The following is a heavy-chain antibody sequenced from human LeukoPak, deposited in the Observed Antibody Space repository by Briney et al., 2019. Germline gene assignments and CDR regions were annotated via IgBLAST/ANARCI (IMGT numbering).Heavy chain of an antibody. CDR2: IYSGGST. V-gene: IGHV3-53*01. D-gene: IGHD2-21*02. CDR1: GFTFSSYA. J-gene: IGHJ4*02. Sequence: GGSLRLSCAASGFTFSSYAMSWVRQAPGKGLEWVSVIYSGGSTYYADSVKGRFTISRDNSKNTLYLQMNSLRAEDTAVYYCARAMYCGGDCPYYFDYWGQGTLVTVSS. CDR3: ARAMYCGGDCPYYFDY.